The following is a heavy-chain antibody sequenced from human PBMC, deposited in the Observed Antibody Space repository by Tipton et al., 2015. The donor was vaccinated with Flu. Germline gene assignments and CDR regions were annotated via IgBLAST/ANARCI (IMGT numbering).Heavy chain of an antibody. J-gene: IGHJ6*02. V-gene: IGHV3-9*01. CDR2: ITWNSINA. CDR3: AKDRLNTATFDYYYYSAMDV. Sequence: SLRLSCAASGFTFDDYAMHWVRQAPGKGLEWVATITWNSINAGYADSVQGRFTISRDNAKQSLDLQMDSLRVEDTALYYCAKDRLNTATFDYYYYSAMDVWGQGTKVTVSS. CDR1: GFTFDDYA. D-gene: IGHD4-17*01.